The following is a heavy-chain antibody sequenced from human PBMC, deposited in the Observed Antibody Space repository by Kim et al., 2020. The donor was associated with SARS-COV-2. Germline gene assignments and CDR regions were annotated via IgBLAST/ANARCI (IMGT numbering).Heavy chain of an antibody. D-gene: IGHD6-19*01. CDR1: GFTFSDHY. Sequence: GGSLRLSCAASGFTFSDHYISWIRQAPGKGLEWISYISSRGNTVYYADSLRGRFTISRDNAKNSLYLQVNDLRGDDTALYFCARGRSSGWADWGQGALVTVSS. V-gene: IGHV3-11*01. J-gene: IGHJ4*02. CDR2: ISSRGNTV. CDR3: ARGRSSGWAD.